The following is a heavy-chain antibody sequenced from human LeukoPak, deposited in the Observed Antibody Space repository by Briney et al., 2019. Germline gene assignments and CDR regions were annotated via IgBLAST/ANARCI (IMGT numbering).Heavy chain of an antibody. CDR3: AASIALTGNFFDY. J-gene: IGHJ4*02. Sequence: ASVKVSCKTSGYTFTGYYMHWVRQAPGQGLEWMGLINPKSGGTDYAQKFQGRVTMTRDTSISTAYMEPSRLRSDDTAVYYCAASIALTGNFFDYWGQGTLVTVSS. D-gene: IGHD6-19*01. CDR2: INPKSGGT. V-gene: IGHV1-2*06. CDR1: GYTFTGYY.